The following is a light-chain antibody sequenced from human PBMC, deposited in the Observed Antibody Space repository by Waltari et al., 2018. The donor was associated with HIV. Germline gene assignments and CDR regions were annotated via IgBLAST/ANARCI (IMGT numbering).Light chain of an antibody. J-gene: IGLJ2*01. CDR1: NSDVGGYNY. CDR3: SSYSIRTTSV. Sequence: QSALTQPASVSGSPGQSISIPCTGTNSDVGGYNYVSWYQQLPGKAPKLIIYDVTNRPSGVSSRFSGSKSGNTASLTISGLQTEDEGEYYCSSYSIRTTSVFGGGTKLTGL. V-gene: IGLV2-14*03. CDR2: DVT.